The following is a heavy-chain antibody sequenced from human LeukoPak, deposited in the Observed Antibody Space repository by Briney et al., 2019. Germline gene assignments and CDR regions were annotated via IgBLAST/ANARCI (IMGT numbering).Heavy chain of an antibody. CDR1: GGSISGSY. CDR2: MYNSGST. CDR3: ARCIESYGDYGY. J-gene: IGHJ4*02. Sequence: LETLSLTCTVSGGSISGSYWSWIRQPPGKGLEWIAYMYNSGSTNYNPSLKSRVTISIDTSKNQFSLKLSSLTAADTAIYYCARCIESYGDYGYWGQGILDTVSS. V-gene: IGHV4-59*01. D-gene: IGHD4-17*01.